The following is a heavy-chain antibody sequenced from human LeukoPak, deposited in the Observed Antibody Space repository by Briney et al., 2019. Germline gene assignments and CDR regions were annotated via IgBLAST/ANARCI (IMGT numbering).Heavy chain of an antibody. Sequence: GGSLRLSCAASGFPSRSYVTSWVRQAPGKGLEWVSRISGNSDSTYYADPVKGRFTISRDNSKNALYLQMNSLRAEDTAVYYCARDPDSSFDYWGQGTLVTVSS. CDR3: ARDPDSSFDY. CDR2: ISGNSDST. V-gene: IGHV3-23*01. J-gene: IGHJ4*02. CDR1: GFPSRSYV. D-gene: IGHD1-14*01.